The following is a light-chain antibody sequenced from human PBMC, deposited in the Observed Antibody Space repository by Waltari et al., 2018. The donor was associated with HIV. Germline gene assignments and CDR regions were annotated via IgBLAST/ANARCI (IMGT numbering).Light chain of an antibody. V-gene: IGKV3-20*01. J-gene: IGKJ1*01. CDR3: QQHGGSLWT. CDR1: QSITSDY. CDR2: NAS. Sequence: EIVLTQSPGTLSLSPGETATLSCRASQSITSDYLAWYQHKPGQAPRLLIYNASNRATGIPDRFSGSGSGTDFTLTISRLEPDDFAVYYWQQHGGSLWTFGQGTKVEIK.